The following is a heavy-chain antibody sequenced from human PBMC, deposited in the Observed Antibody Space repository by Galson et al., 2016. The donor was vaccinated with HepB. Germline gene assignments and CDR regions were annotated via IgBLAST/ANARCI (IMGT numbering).Heavy chain of an antibody. CDR3: TIGEGWTSDY. V-gene: IGHV3-7*03. J-gene: IGHJ4*02. CDR2: INEDGSEK. D-gene: IGHD2-15*01. Sequence: SLRLSCAASGFTFSSHWMNWVRQAPGKGLEWVANINEDGSEKNYVDSVRGRFTISRDNAKTSVYLQMNSLRAEDTAIYYCTIGEGWTSDYWGQGTLVTVSS. CDR1: GFTFSSHW.